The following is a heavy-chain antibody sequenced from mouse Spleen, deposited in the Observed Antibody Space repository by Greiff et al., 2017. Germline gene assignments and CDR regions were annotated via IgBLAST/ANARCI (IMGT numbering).Heavy chain of an antibody. D-gene: IGHD1-1*01. CDR1: GYAFSSSW. V-gene: IGHV1-82*01. CDR2: IYPGDGDT. J-gene: IGHJ1*01. Sequence: VQLQQSGPELVKPGASVKISCKASGYAFSSSWMNWVKQRPGKGLEWIGRIYPGDGDTNYNGKFKGKATLTADKSSSTAYMQLSSLTSEDSAVYFCARCPYYYGSSYWYFDVWGAGTTVTVSS. CDR3: ARCPYYYGSSYWYFDV.